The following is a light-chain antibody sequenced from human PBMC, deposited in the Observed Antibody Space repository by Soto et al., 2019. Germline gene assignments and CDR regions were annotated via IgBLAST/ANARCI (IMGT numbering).Light chain of an antibody. V-gene: IGKV3-20*01. CDR1: QTVGGNY. J-gene: IGKJ1*01. CDR2: GAS. CDR3: QQYATSLTWT. Sequence: EIVLTQSPGTLSSSPGERATLSCRASQTVGGNYLAWYQHKPGQAPRLLMYGASSRATGIPDRFTGSGSGTDFTLTISRLEPEDFAVYYCQQYATSLTWTFGQGTKVDI.